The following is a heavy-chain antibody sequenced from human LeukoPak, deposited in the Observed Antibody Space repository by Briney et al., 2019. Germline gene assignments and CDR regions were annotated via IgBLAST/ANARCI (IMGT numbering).Heavy chain of an antibody. J-gene: IGHJ4*02. Sequence: SETLSLTCTVSGGSISSYYWSWIRQPPGKGLEWIGYIYYSGSTNYNPPLKSRVTISVDTSKNQFSLKLSSVTAADTAVYYCAISAYDSSGYHAGFDYWGQGTLVTVSS. CDR1: GGSISSYY. CDR2: IYYSGST. D-gene: IGHD3-22*01. V-gene: IGHV4-59*01. CDR3: AISAYDSSGYHAGFDY.